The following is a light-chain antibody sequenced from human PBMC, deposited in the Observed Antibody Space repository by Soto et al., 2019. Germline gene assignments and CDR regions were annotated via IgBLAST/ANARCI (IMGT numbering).Light chain of an antibody. J-gene: IGKJ1*01. CDR1: QSVSNN. CDR3: QQYYNWPGT. CDR2: GAY. V-gene: IGKV3-15*01. Sequence: IVVTQSPGPLSVSPGERATLSCRASQSVSNNLAWYQQKPGQAPRLLIFGAYTRATGIPARFSGSGSGTEFTLTISSLQSEDFVVYYCQQYYNWPGTFGQGTKVDIK.